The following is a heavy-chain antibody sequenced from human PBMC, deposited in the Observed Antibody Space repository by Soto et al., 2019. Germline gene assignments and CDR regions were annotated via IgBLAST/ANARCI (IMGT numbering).Heavy chain of an antibody. CDR3: ATSYGSGYRAFDF. V-gene: IGHV1-46*01. CDR1: GYTFTSYY. D-gene: IGHD3-10*01. Sequence: GASVKVSCKASGYTFTSYYMHWVRQAPGQGLEWMGIIRPSGGSMSNYAQRFQGRVTMTADKSTSTAYMELSGLRSEDTAIYYCATSYGSGYRAFDFWGQGALVTVSS. J-gene: IGHJ4*02. CDR2: IRPSGGSMS.